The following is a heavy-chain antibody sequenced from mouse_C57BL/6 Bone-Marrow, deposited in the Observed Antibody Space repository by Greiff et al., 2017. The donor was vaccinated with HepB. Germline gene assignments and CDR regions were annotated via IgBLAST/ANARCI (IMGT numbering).Heavy chain of an antibody. CDR1: GYTFTSYW. J-gene: IGHJ4*01. D-gene: IGHD1-1*01. CDR2: IDPSDSYT. Sequence: QVQLQQPGAELVRPGTSVKLSCKASGYTFTSYWMHWVKQRPGQGLEWIGVIDPSDSYTNYNQKFKGKATLPVDTSSSTAYMQLSSLTSEDSAVYYCARRGSSFFYAMDYWGQGTSVTVSS. V-gene: IGHV1-59*01. CDR3: ARRGSSFFYAMDY.